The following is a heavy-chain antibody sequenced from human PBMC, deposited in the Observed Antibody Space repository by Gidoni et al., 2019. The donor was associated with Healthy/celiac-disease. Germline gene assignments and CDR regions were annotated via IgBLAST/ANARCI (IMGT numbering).Heavy chain of an antibody. CDR3: ARGSPTVDY. J-gene: IGHJ4*02. V-gene: IGHV4-34*01. CDR2: INHRGST. CDR1: GGSFSGYY. Sequence: QVQLQQWGAGLLKPSETLSLTFAVYGGSFSGYYWNWIRQPPGKGLEWIGEINHRGSTNYNPSLKSRVTISVDTSKNQFSLKLSSVTAADTAVYYCARGSPTVDYWGQGTLVTVSS. D-gene: IGHD1-26*01.